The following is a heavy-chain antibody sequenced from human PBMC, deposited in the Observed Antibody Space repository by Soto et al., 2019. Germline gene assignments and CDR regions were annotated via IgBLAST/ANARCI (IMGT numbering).Heavy chain of an antibody. CDR2: IYYSGST. CDR3: ARASTVTTRGSRNNWFDP. Sequence: QVQLQESGPGLVKPSETLSPTCTVSGGSISSYYWSWIRQPPGKGLEWIGYIYYSGSTNYNPSLKSRVTISVDTSKNQFSLKLSSVTAADTAVYYCARASTVTTRGSRNNWFDPWGQGTLVTVSS. V-gene: IGHV4-59*08. J-gene: IGHJ5*02. CDR1: GGSISSYY. D-gene: IGHD4-17*01.